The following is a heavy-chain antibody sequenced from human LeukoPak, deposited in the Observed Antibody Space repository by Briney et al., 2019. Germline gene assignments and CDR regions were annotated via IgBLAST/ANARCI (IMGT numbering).Heavy chain of an antibody. CDR3: ARDGSASFFNL. CDR2: TYYRSKWNS. J-gene: IGHJ5*02. CDR1: GDSFSSNSAV. V-gene: IGHV6-1*01. Sequence: SQTLSLTCAISGDSFSSNSAVWTWLRQSPSRGLEWLERTYYRSKWNSHYAESVKGRLTINPDTSRNQFSLQLNSVTPEDSAVYYCARDGSASFFNLWGQGTLVTVSS. D-gene: IGHD3-10*01.